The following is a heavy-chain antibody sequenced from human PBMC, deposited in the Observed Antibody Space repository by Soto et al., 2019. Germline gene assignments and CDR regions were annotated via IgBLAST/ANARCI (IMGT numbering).Heavy chain of an antibody. V-gene: IGHV4-59*01. CDR3: ARDLWGYCGTDCYPLDV. J-gene: IGHJ6*02. D-gene: IGHD2-21*02. Sequence: QVQLQESGPGLVKPSETLSLTCTVSGGTISRYYWSWIRQPPGKGLEWIGYMYNTGSTVYNPSFQSRVTISVDTSKNQFSLKLNSVTAADTDVYYCARDLWGYCGTDCYPLDVWGQGTTVTVSS. CDR2: MYNTGST. CDR1: GGTISRYY.